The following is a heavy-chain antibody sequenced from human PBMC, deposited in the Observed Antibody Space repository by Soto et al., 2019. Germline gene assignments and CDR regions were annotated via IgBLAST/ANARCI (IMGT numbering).Heavy chain of an antibody. CDR3: AIDGLEWGRGYSGYGPCKANGVSYPYYVMDV. V-gene: IGHV3-33*01. CDR1: GFTFSSYG. Sequence: QVQLVESGGGVVQPGRSLRLSCAASGFTFSSYGMHWVRQAPGKGLEWVAVIWYDGSSKYYADSVKGRFTISRDKSNNTPYLQKGSVRADDSAVYYCAIDGLEWGRGYSGYGPCKANGVSYPYYVMDVWGQGTTVTVSS. J-gene: IGHJ6*02. D-gene: IGHD5-12*01. CDR2: IWYDGSSK.